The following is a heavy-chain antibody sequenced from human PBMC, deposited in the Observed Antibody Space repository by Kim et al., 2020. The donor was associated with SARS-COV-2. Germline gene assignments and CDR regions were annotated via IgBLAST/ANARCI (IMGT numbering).Heavy chain of an antibody. CDR1: GFTFSSYA. Sequence: GGSLRLSCAASGFTFSSYAMHWVRQAPGKGLEWVVVISYDGSNKYYADSVKGRFTISRDNSKNTLYLQMNSLRAEDTAVYYCARDREYYDILTARGYMDVWGKGTTVTVSS. J-gene: IGHJ6*04. CDR2: ISYDGSNK. CDR3: ARDREYYDILTARGYMDV. D-gene: IGHD3-9*01. V-gene: IGHV3-30-3*01.